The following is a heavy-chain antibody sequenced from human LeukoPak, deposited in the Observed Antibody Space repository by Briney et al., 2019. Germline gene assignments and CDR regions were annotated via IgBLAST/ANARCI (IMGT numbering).Heavy chain of an antibody. J-gene: IGHJ4*02. CDR2: ISSSSSTI. Sequence: GGSLRLSCAASGFTFSSYSMNWVRQAPGKGLEWVSYISSSSSTIYYADSVKGRFTISRDNAKDSLYLQMNSLRAEDTAVYYCARDSHHGSGYQFDYWGQGTLVTVSS. CDR1: GFTFSSYS. CDR3: ARDSHHGSGYQFDY. D-gene: IGHD3-22*01. V-gene: IGHV3-48*04.